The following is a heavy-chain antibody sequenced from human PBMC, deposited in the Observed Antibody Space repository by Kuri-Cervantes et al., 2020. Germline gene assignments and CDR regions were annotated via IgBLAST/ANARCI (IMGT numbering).Heavy chain of an antibody. D-gene: IGHD3-16*01. V-gene: IGHV3-9*01. CDR3: AKDLAATVTSGGDAFDT. Sequence: SLKISCAASGFTFDDYAMHWVRQAPGKGLEWVSGISWNSGSIGYADSVKGRFTISRDNSKNTLYLQMNSLRAEDTAVYYCAKDLAATVTSGGDAFDTWGQGTMVTVSS. CDR1: GFTFDDYA. CDR2: ISWNSGSI. J-gene: IGHJ3*02.